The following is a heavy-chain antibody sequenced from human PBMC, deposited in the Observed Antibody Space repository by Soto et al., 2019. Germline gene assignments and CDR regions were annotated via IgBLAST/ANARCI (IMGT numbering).Heavy chain of an antibody. D-gene: IGHD6-13*01. CDR2: IYPGDYET. CDR1: GYTFSNFW. J-gene: IGHJ4*02. CDR3: ARSPRSSPYFDY. V-gene: IGHV5-51*01. Sequence: GESLKISCQCSGYTFSNFWIAWVLQLPWKGLEWMGIIYPGDYETRYSPSFHGKVTISADRSIGTAYLQWSSLEASDSAFYFCARSPRSSPYFDYWGQGALVTVSS.